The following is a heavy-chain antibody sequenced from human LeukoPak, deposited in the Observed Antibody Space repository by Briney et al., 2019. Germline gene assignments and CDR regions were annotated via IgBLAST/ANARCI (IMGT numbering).Heavy chain of an antibody. CDR1: GGSISSSDSH. D-gene: IGHD2-2*01. Sequence: SETLSLTCTVSGGSISSSDSHWSWIRQSPGKGLEWVGYISYRGSTSYNPSLRSRLTISIDTSQNQFSLKLTSVTAADTAVYYCVRVRTGTSCYDYWGQGTLVTVSP. J-gene: IGHJ4*02. V-gene: IGHV4-30-4*01. CDR2: ISYRGST. CDR3: VRVRTGTSCYDY.